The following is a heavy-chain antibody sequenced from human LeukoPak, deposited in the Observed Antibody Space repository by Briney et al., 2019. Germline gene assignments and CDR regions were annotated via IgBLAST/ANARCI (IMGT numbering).Heavy chain of an antibody. V-gene: IGHV3-15*01. CDR3: TSFTYYDILTGYVNPDC. Sequence: PGGSLRLSCVVSGFTFTNAWMSWVRQPPGMGLEWVGRIKSKSDGGTTDYAAPVKDRFSISRDDSRNTLYLQMNSLKTEDTAVYYCTSFTYYDILTGYVNPDCWGQGTLVTVSS. CDR1: GFTFTNAW. D-gene: IGHD3-9*01. J-gene: IGHJ4*02. CDR2: IKSKSDGGTT.